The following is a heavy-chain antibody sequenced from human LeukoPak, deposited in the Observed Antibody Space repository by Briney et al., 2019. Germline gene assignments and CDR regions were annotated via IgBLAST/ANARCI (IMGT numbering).Heavy chain of an antibody. Sequence: VASVKVSCKASGGTFSSYAISWVRQAPGQGLEWMGGIIPIFGTANYAQKFQGRVTITADKSTSTAYMELSRLRSDDTAVYYCARASDYYDSSGYYYLYWGQGTLVTVSS. CDR3: ARASDYYDSSGYYYLY. CDR2: IIPIFGTA. V-gene: IGHV1-69*06. J-gene: IGHJ4*02. CDR1: GGTFSSYA. D-gene: IGHD3-22*01.